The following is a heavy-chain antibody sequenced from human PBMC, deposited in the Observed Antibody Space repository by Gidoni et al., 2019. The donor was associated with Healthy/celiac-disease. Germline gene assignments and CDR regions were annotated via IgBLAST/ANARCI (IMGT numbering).Heavy chain of an antibody. D-gene: IGHD1-20*01. CDR2: INAGNGNT. CDR1: GYTFTSYA. J-gene: IGHJ5*02. CDR3: ARESDNWKNWAWFDP. Sequence: EVKKPGASVKVSCKASGYTFTSYAMHWVRQAPGQRLEWMGWINAGNGNTKYSQKFQGRVTITRDTSASTAYMELSSLRSEDTAVYYCARESDNWKNWAWFDPWGQGTLVTVSS. V-gene: IGHV1-3*01.